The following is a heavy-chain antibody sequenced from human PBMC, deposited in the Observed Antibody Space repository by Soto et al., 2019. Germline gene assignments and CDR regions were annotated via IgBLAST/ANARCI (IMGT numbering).Heavy chain of an antibody. CDR2: IIHIFGTA. V-gene: IGHV1-69*13. J-gene: IGHJ4*02. CDR3: ARKGWYSSGYYFDY. Sequence: SVKVSCKASGGTFSSYAISWVRQAPGQGLEWMGGIIHIFGTANYAQNFPGRVTITADESTSTAYMELSSLRSEDTAVYYCARKGWYSSGYYFDYWGQGTLVTVSS. CDR1: GGTFSSYA. D-gene: IGHD6-19*01.